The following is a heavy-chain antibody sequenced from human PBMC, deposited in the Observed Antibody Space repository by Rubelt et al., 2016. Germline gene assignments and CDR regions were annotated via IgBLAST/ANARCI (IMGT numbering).Heavy chain of an antibody. CDR2: IFYSGGT. Sequence: QLHLQESGPGLVKPSETLSLTCPVSGGSISSRYYWGWVRPTPGKELEWIGSIFYSGGTYYNPSLQSRVTISLDTSKNQFSLKLNSETAADRAVYYCARHLDRYYYYYMDVWGKGTTVTVSS. CDR3: ARHLDRYYYYYMDV. V-gene: IGHV4-39*01. J-gene: IGHJ6*03. CDR1: GGSISSRYY.